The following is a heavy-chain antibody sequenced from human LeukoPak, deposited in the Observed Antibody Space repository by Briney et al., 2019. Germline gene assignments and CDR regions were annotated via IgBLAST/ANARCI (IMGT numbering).Heavy chain of an antibody. CDR3: AKGMIDILTGYHILNNLDY. J-gene: IGHJ4*02. CDR2: ITGSGSAT. CDR1: GFTFSTYA. D-gene: IGHD3-9*01. Sequence: PGGSLRLSCAASGFTFSTYALTWVRQAPGKGLEWVSSITGSGSATYYADSVKGRFTISRDNSKETLYLQMNSLRADDTALYYCAKGMIDILTGYHILNNLDYWGQGTLVTVSS. V-gene: IGHV3-23*01.